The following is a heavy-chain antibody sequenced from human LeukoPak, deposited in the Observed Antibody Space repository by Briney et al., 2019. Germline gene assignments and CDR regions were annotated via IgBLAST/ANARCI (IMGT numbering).Heavy chain of an antibody. J-gene: IGHJ4*02. D-gene: IGHD5-18*01. Sequence: GGSLRLSCAASGFDFITYSMNWVRQAPGKGLEWISYISISSSTIYYADSVKGRFTISRDNSRNTLSLQMNSLRAEDTAVYYCAKDLGYSDDYWGQGTLVTVSS. CDR1: GFDFITYS. CDR3: AKDLGYSDDY. CDR2: ISISSSTI. V-gene: IGHV3-48*01.